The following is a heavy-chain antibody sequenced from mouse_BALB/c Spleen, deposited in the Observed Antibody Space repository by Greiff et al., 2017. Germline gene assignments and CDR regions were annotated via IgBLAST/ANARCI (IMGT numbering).Heavy chain of an antibody. D-gene: IGHD2-4*01. CDR2: ISDGGSYT. Sequence: EVKLVESGGGLVKPGGSLKLSCAASGFTFSDYYMYWVRQTPEKRLEWVATISDGGSYTYYPDSVKGRFTISRDNAKNNLYLQMSSLKSEDTAMYYCARGGLRRGSYWYFDVWGAGTTVTVSS. CDR3: ARGGLRRGSYWYFDV. J-gene: IGHJ1*01. V-gene: IGHV5-4*02. CDR1: GFTFSDYY.